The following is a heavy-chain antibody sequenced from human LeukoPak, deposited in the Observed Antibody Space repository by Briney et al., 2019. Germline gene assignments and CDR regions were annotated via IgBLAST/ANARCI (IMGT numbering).Heavy chain of an antibody. J-gene: IGHJ4*02. V-gene: IGHV1-18*01. CDR2: ISAYNGNT. Sequence: ASVKVSCKASGYTFTNYAVSWVRQAPGQGLEYMGYISAYNGNTNYAQNLQGRVTMTTDTSTTTVYMELRSLRSDDTAVYYCARFYSGSYYKGDYWGQGTLVTVSS. D-gene: IGHD1-26*01. CDR3: ARFYSGSYYKGDY. CDR1: GYTFTNYA.